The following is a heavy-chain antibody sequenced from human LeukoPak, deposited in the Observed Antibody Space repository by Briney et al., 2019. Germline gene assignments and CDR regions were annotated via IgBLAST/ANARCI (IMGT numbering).Heavy chain of an antibody. J-gene: IGHJ3*01. CDR1: GGSISSSSYY. Sequence: SDTLSLTCTVSGGSISSSSYYWGWIRQPPGKGLEWIGSIYYSGSTNYNPSLKSRVTTSVDMSKNQFSLKLTSVTAADTAVYYCATPSSGYKIDALDVWGQGTVVAVSS. D-gene: IGHD3-22*01. V-gene: IGHV4-39*07. CDR3: ATPSSGYKIDALDV. CDR2: IYYSGST.